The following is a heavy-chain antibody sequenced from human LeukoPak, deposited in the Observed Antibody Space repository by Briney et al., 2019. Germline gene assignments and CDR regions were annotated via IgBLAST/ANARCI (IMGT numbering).Heavy chain of an antibody. V-gene: IGHV3-30-3*01. CDR3: ARDQNIVLVPAAMQDYYYDMDV. D-gene: IGHD2-2*01. J-gene: IGHJ6*02. CDR1: GLTVSSNY. Sequence: GGSLRLSCAASGLTVSSNYMNWVRQAPGKGLEWVAVISYDGSKKYYADSVKGRFTISRDNSKNTVYLQMNSLRAEDTAVYYCARDQNIVLVPAAMQDYYYDMDVWGQGTTVTVSS. CDR2: ISYDGSKK.